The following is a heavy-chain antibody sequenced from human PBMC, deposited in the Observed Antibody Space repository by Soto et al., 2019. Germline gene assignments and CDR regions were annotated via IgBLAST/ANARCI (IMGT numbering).Heavy chain of an antibody. CDR1: GYSFTNYW. Sequence: GESLQISCKGSGYSFTNYWITWVRPMPGEGLEWMGTIDPIDSHITYSPSFQGHVTISADKSITTAYLQWSSLKPSDTAMYYCARDRGGFCSGGSCSYYGMDVWGQGTTVTVSS. J-gene: IGHJ6*02. CDR2: IDPIDSHI. CDR3: ARDRGGFCSGGSCSYYGMDV. V-gene: IGHV5-10-1*01. D-gene: IGHD2-15*01.